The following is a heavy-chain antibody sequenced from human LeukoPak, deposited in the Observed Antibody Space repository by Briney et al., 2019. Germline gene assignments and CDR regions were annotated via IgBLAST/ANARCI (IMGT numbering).Heavy chain of an antibody. Sequence: SQTLSLACALSGDSVSSDSTAWNWIRQSPSRGLEWLGRTYFRSKWYNDCAVSVKSRITINPDTSKNQLSLQLNSVTPEDTAVYYCAREGGDAFDVWGQGTMVTVSS. CDR1: GDSVSSDSTA. J-gene: IGHJ3*01. CDR2: TYFRSKWYN. D-gene: IGHD1-26*01. CDR3: AREGGDAFDV. V-gene: IGHV6-1*01.